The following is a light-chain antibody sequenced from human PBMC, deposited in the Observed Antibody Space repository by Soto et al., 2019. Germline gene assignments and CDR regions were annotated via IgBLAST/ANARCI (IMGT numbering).Light chain of an antibody. CDR2: DAS. CDR3: QQCRTWPLT. CDR1: QSVGSS. V-gene: IGKV3-11*01. J-gene: IGKJ4*01. Sequence: EIVLTQSPATLSLSPGERATLSCRASQSVGSSLAWYQQKPGQAPRLLIYDASNRATGIPARFSGSGSGTDFTLTISSLEPEDFAVYYCQQCRTWPLTVGGGTKVEIK.